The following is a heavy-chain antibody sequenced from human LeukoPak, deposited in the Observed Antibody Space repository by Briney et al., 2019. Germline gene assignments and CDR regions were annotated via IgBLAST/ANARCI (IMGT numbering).Heavy chain of an antibody. Sequence: SQTLSLTCTISGDSVSSKSTAWNWIRQSPSRGLEWLGRTYYRSKWYTGYAVSVKGRITINPDTSKNQFSLQLNSVTPEDTAVYYCARALTGYSYGLELWSVVYYGMDVWGQGTTVTVSS. D-gene: IGHD5-18*01. J-gene: IGHJ6*02. CDR3: ARALTGYSYGLELWSVVYYGMDV. CDR1: GDSVSSKSTA. V-gene: IGHV6-1*01. CDR2: TYYRSKWYT.